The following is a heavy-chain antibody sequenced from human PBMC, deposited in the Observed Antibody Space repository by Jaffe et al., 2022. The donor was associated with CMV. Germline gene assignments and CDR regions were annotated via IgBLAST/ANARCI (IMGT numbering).Heavy chain of an antibody. CDR1: GFSLSTSGVG. Sequence: QITLKESGPTLVKPTQTLTLTCTFSGFSLSTSGVGVGWIRQPPGKALEWLALIYWNDDKRYSPSLKSRLTITKDTSKNQVVLTMTNMDPVDTATYYCAHRQGVGYCSGGSCYPHNWFDPWGQGTLVTVSS. V-gene: IGHV2-5*01. CDR3: AHRQGVGYCSGGSCYPHNWFDP. CDR2: IYWNDDK. D-gene: IGHD2-15*01. J-gene: IGHJ5*02.